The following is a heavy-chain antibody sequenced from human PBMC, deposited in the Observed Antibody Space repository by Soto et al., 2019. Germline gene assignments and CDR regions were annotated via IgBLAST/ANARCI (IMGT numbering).Heavy chain of an antibody. CDR3: ARQSVAAATHWFDP. D-gene: IGHD2-15*01. CDR2: IYYSGST. Sequence: SETLSLTCTVSGGSISSGDYYWSWIRQPPGKGLEWIGYIYYSGSTYYNPSLKSRVTISVDTSKNQFSLKLSSVTAADTAVYYCARQSVAAATHWFDPWGQGTLVTV. CDR1: GGSISSGDYY. J-gene: IGHJ5*02. V-gene: IGHV4-30-4*01.